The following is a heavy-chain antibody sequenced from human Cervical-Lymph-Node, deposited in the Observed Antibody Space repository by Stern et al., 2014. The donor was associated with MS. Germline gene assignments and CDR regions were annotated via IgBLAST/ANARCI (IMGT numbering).Heavy chain of an antibody. CDR3: AKHGAYYFDY. Sequence: EDQLVESGGGLVQPGGSLRLSCAASGFTFTSYAMSWVRQAPGKGLEWVSLISGSGGSTNYADSVQGRFTISRENYMDKLYLQMNSLRAEDTALYYCAKHGAYYFDYWGQGTLVTVSS. J-gene: IGHJ4*02. CDR1: GFTFTSYA. V-gene: IGHV3-23*04. CDR2: ISGSGGST. D-gene: IGHD4-17*01.